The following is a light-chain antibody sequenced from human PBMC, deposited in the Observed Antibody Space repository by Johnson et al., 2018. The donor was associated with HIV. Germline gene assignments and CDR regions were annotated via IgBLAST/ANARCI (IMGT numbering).Light chain of an antibody. CDR3: AAWDDSLNGFYV. CDR2: GNN. V-gene: IGLV1-44*01. J-gene: IGLJ1*01. Sequence: QAVLTQPPSASGTPGQRVTISCSGSSSNIGSNTVNWYQQLPGTAPKLLIYGNNQRPSGVPDRFSGSKSGTSASLAITGLQPEEEADYYCAAWDDSLNGFYVFGTGTKVTVL. CDR1: SSNIGSNT.